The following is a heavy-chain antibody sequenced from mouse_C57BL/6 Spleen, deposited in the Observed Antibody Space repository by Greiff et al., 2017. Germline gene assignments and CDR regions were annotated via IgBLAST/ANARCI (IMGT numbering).Heavy chain of an antibody. CDR1: GYAFSSSW. V-gene: IGHV1-82*01. CDR2: IYPGDGDT. J-gene: IGHJ3*01. Sequence: VQLQQSGPELVKPGASVKISCKASGYAFSSSWMNWVKQRPGKGLEWIGRIYPGDGDTNYNGKFKGKATLTADKSSSTAYMQLSSLTSEDSAVYFCARSGGYYGFACWGQGTLVTVSA. CDR3: ARSGGYYGFAC. D-gene: IGHD2-3*01.